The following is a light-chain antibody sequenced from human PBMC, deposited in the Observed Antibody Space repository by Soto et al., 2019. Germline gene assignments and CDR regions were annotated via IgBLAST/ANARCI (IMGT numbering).Light chain of an antibody. CDR1: QRLLHSNGYTY. CDR2: RVS. V-gene: IGKV2-30*02. CDR3: MLGSDWPRV. Sequence: PAFFSSGAGQRLLHSNGYTYLDWFQQRPGQSPRRLLYRVSNRDSGVPDKFSGSGSGTNFSLKISWVESEDVGVQFIMLGSDWPRVFGQGTKVDIK. J-gene: IGKJ1*01.